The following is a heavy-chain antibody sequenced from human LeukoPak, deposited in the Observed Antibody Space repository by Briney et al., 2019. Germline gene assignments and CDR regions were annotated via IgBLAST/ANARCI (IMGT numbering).Heavy chain of an antibody. J-gene: IGHJ4*02. CDR1: GGSISSSSYY. CDR2: IYYSGST. D-gene: IGHD3-3*01. CDR3: ATYDFWSGYCGLAGL. Sequence: SETLSLTCTVSGGSISSSSYYWGWIRQPQGKGLEWIGSIYYSGSTYYNPSLKSRVTISVDTSKNQFSLKLSSVTAADTAVYYCATYDFWSGYCGLAGLWGQGTLVTVSS. V-gene: IGHV4-39*07.